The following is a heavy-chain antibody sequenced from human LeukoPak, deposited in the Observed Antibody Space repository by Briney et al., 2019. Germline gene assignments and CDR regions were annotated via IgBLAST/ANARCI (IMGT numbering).Heavy chain of an antibody. Sequence: SSETLSLTCTVSGGSISSSNYCWGWVRQPPGKGLEWIGTIYYIGSTYYNPSLKSRVAISVDTSKNQFSLKLSSVTAADTAVYYCARHSQWLEHYAFDIWGQGTMVTVSS. CDR2: IYYIGST. CDR1: GGSISSSNYC. D-gene: IGHD6-19*01. J-gene: IGHJ3*02. V-gene: IGHV4-39*01. CDR3: ARHSQWLEHYAFDI.